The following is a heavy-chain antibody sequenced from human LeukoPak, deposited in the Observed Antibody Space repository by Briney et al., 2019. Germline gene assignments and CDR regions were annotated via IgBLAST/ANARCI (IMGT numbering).Heavy chain of an antibody. CDR1: GFTFSSYG. CDR2: IRYDGSNK. CDR3: AKAVPQQLGTEIDY. V-gene: IGHV3-30*02. Sequence: GGSLRLSCAASGFTFSSYGMHWVRQAPGKGLEWVAFIRYDGSNKYYADSVKGRFTISRDNSKNTLYLQMNSLRAEDTAVYYCAKAVPQQLGTEIDYWGQGTLVTVSS. J-gene: IGHJ4*02. D-gene: IGHD6-13*01.